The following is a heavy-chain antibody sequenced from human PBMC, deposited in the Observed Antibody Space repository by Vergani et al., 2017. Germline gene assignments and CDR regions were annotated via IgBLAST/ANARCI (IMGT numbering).Heavy chain of an antibody. CDR2: IWYDGSNK. V-gene: IGHV3-33*01. CDR3: ARVCGDHQYQLLFGECYYYGMDV. CDR1: GFTFSSYG. Sequence: QVQLVESGGGVVQPGRSLRLSCAASGFTFSSYGMHWVRQAPGKGLEWVAVIWYDGSNKYYADSVKGRFTISRDNSKNTLYLQMNSLRAEDTAVYYCARVCGDHQYQLLFGECYYYGMDVWGQGTTVTVSS. J-gene: IGHJ6*02. D-gene: IGHD2-2*01.